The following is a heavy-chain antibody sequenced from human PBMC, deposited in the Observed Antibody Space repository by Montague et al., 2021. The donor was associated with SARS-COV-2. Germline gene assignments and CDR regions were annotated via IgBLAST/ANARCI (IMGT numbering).Heavy chain of an antibody. Sequence: SETLSLTCSVSGDSISHSSFYWGWIRQPPGKGLEWIGRIYYSGSSSYNPSLKSRVTISIDTSKNQFSLELSSVTAADTAVYYCARGYQLRFLEWSSRQSTFDYWGQGTLVTVSS. CDR2: IYYSGSS. CDR1: GDSISHSSFY. CDR3: ARGYQLRFLEWSSRQSTFDY. J-gene: IGHJ4*02. V-gene: IGHV4-39*01. D-gene: IGHD3-3*01.